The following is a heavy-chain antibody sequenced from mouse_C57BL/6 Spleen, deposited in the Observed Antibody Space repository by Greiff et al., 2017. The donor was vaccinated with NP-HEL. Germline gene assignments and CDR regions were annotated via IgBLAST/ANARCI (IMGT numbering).Heavy chain of an antibody. CDR3: ARVYYDYDRGDWYFDV. Sequence: EVQLQQSGPGLAKPSQTLSLTCSVTGYSITSDYWNWIRKFPGNKLEYMGYISYSGSTYYNPSLKSRISITRDTSKNQYYLQLNSVTTEDTATYYCARVYYDYDRGDWYFDVWGTGTTVTVSS. CDR2: ISYSGST. D-gene: IGHD2-4*01. CDR1: GYSITSDY. V-gene: IGHV3-8*01. J-gene: IGHJ1*03.